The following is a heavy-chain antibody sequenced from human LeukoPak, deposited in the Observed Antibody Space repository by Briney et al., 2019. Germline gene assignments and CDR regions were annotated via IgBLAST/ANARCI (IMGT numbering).Heavy chain of an antibody. J-gene: IGHJ4*02. Sequence: GASVKVSCKASGYTFTSYDTNWVRQATGQGLEWMGWMNPNSGNTGYAQKFQGRITMTRNTSISTAYMELSGLRSEDTAVYYCARGRSDYYGSGSYDYWGQGTLVTVSS. CDR3: ARGRSDYYGSGSYDY. CDR1: GYTFTSYD. CDR2: MNPNSGNT. D-gene: IGHD3-10*01. V-gene: IGHV1-8*01.